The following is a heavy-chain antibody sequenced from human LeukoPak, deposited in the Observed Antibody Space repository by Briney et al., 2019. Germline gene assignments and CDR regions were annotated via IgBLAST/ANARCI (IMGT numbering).Heavy chain of an antibody. D-gene: IGHD3-9*01. CDR1: GGSISSSSYY. CDR3: ARGRYFDWLNDY. CDR2: IYYSGSP. J-gene: IGHJ4*02. Sequence: SETLSLTCTVSGGSISSSSYYWGWIRQPPGKGLEWIGSIYYSGSPYYNPSLKSRVTISVDTSKNQFSLKLSSVTAADTAVYYCARGRYFDWLNDYWGQGTLVTVSS. V-gene: IGHV4-39*07.